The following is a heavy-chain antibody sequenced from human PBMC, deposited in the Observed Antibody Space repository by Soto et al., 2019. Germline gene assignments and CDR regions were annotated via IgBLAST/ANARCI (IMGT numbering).Heavy chain of an antibody. Sequence: QVQLQESGPGLVKPSQTLSLTCTVSGGSISSGDYYWSWIRQPPGKGLEWIGYIYYSGSTYYNPSLKSRVTISVDTSKNQFSLKLSSVTAADTAVYYCARQSYCSSTSCYSPARWFDPWGQGTLVTVSS. CDR1: GGSISSGDYY. D-gene: IGHD2-2*01. CDR2: IYYSGST. V-gene: IGHV4-30-4*01. J-gene: IGHJ5*02. CDR3: ARQSYCSSTSCYSPARWFDP.